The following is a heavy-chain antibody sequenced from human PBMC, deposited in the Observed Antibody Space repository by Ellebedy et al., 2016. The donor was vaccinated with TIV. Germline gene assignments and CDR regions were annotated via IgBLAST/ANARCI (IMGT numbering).Heavy chain of an antibody. Sequence: GESLKISCVGSGFTFSSYAMTWVRQAPGKGLDWVSSLSSSGRSTYYADSVKGRFTISRDNSTNTRYLQMNSLRGEDTAVYYCAKRVTMVREVITYYHYAIDVWGQGTTVTVSS. CDR1: GFTFSSYA. CDR3: AKRVTMVREVITYYHYAIDV. CDR2: LSSSGRST. V-gene: IGHV3-23*01. D-gene: IGHD3-10*01. J-gene: IGHJ6*02.